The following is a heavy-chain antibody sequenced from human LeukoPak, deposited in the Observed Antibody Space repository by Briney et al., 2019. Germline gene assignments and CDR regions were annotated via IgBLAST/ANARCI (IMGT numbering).Heavy chain of an antibody. Sequence: KPSETLSLTCTVSGGSISGYYWSWIRQPPGKALEWIGYISYSESTNYNPSLKSRVSISVDTSKNQFSLNLYSLTAADTAVYYCARHGSGWSFDYWGQGTLITVSS. CDR1: GGSISGYY. V-gene: IGHV4-59*08. CDR3: ARHGSGWSFDY. CDR2: ISYSEST. D-gene: IGHD6-19*01. J-gene: IGHJ4*02.